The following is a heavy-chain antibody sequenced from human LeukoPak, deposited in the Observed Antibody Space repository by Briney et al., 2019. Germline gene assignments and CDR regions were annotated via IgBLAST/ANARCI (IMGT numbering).Heavy chain of an antibody. CDR1: GFTFSSYW. Sequence: GGSLRLSCAASGFTFSSYWMSWVRQAPGKGLEWVANIKQDGSEKYYVDSVKGRFTISRDNAKNSLYLQMNSLRAEDTAVYYCASTPYSGWSTYYYYYYMDVWGKGTTVTVSS. J-gene: IGHJ6*03. CDR3: ASTPYSGWSTYYYYYYMDV. CDR2: IKQDGSEK. V-gene: IGHV3-7*01. D-gene: IGHD6-19*01.